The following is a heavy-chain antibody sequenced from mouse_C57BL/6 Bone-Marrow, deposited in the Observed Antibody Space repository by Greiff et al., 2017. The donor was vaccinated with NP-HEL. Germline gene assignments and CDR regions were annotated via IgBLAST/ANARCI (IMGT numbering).Heavy chain of an antibody. D-gene: IGHD1-1*01. CDR2: IDPNSGGT. CDR1: GYTFTSYW. Sequence: QVQLQQPGAELVKPGASVKLSCKASGYTFTSYWMHWVKQRPGRGLEWIGRIDPNSGGTKYNEKFKSKATLTVDKPSSTAYMQLSSLTSEDSAVYYCARHDYYYYGSSFYYFDYWGQGTTLTVSS. J-gene: IGHJ2*01. CDR3: ARHDYYYYGSSFYYFDY. V-gene: IGHV1-72*01.